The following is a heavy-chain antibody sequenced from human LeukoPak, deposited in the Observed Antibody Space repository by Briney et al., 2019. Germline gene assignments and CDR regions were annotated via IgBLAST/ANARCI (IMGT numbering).Heavy chain of an antibody. J-gene: IGHJ3*02. Sequence: GRSLRLSCAASGFTFSSYAMHWVRQAPGKGLEWVAVISYDGSNKYYADSVKGRFTISRDNAKNTLYLQMNSLRAEDTAVYYCARERVGATSGGAFDIWGQGTMVTVSS. CDR2: ISYDGSNK. D-gene: IGHD1-26*01. V-gene: IGHV3-30-3*01. CDR1: GFTFSSYA. CDR3: ARERVGATSGGAFDI.